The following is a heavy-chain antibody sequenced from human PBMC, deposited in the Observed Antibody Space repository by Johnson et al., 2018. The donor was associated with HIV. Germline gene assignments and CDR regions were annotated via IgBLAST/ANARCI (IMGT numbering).Heavy chain of an antibody. J-gene: IGHJ3*02. CDR2: LYSAGSA. V-gene: IGHV3-66*01. CDR3: AKLPGSGNLGMGAFDI. CDR1: GFAVSSNY. Sequence: VQLVESGGGLVRPGGSLRLSCAASGFAVSSNYMNWVRQTSGKGLEWVSILYSAGSAYYADSVKGRFTISRDNSKNTLYLLMNSLRAEDTAVYYCAKLPGSGNLGMGAFDIWGQGTMVTVSS. D-gene: IGHD2-15*01.